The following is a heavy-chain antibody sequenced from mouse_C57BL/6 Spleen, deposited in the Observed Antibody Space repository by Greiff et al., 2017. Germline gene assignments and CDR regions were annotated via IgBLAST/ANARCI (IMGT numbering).Heavy chain of an antibody. J-gene: IGHJ2*01. V-gene: IGHV1-80*01. Sequence: VQLQESGAELVKPGASVKISCKASGYAFSSYWMNWVKQRPGKGLEWIGQIYPGDGDTNYNGKFKGKATLTEDKSSSTAYMQLSSLTSEDSAVYFCARVHYGSPNYFDYWGQGTTLTVSS. CDR2: IYPGDGDT. CDR1: GYAFSSYW. CDR3: ARVHYGSPNYFDY. D-gene: IGHD1-1*01.